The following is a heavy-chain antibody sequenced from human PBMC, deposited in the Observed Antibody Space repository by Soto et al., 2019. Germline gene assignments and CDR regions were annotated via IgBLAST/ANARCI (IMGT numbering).Heavy chain of an antibody. V-gene: IGHV1-69*01. J-gene: IGHJ4*02. CDR1: GGTFSSYA. D-gene: IGHD4-17*01. CDR3: ETKEPGGIHDYGDYFDY. Sequence: QVQLVQSGAEVKKPGSSVKVSCKASGGTFSSYAISWVRQAPGQGLEWMGGIIPIFGTANYAQKFQGRVTSTADESTSTAYMELSRLRSEDTAVYYCETKEPGGIHDYGDYFDYWGQGTLVTVS. CDR2: IIPIFGTA.